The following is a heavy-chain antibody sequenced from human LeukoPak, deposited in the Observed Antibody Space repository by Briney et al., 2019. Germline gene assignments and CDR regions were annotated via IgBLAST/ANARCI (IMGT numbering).Heavy chain of an antibody. V-gene: IGHV1-46*01. CDR2: INPSGGST. CDR1: GYTFTSYY. CDR3: ARARVAELYYDFWSGYYTGWFDP. D-gene: IGHD3-3*01. Sequence: ASVKVSCKASGYTFTSYYMHWVRQATGQGLEWIGIINPSGGSTSYAQKFQGRVTMTRDMSTSTVYMELSSLRSEDTAVYYCARARVAELYYDFWSGYYTGWFDPWGQGTLVTVSS. J-gene: IGHJ5*02.